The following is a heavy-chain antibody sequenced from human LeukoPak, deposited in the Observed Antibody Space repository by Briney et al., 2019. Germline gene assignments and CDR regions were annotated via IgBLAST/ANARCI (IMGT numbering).Heavy chain of an antibody. Sequence: SETLSLTCTVSGGSISSHYWSWIRQPPGKGLEWIGYIYYSGSTNYNPSLKSRVTISVDTSKNQFSLKLSSVTAADAAVYYCAREITIFGVVCYMDVWGKGTTVTVSS. CDR3: AREITIFGVVCYMDV. CDR1: GGSISSHY. CDR2: IYYSGST. J-gene: IGHJ6*03. V-gene: IGHV4-59*11. D-gene: IGHD3-3*01.